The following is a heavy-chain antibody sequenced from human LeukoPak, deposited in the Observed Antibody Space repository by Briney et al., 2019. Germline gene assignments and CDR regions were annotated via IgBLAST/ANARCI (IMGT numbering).Heavy chain of an antibody. V-gene: IGHV3-7*03. Sequence: GGSLRLSCAASAFTFSSYWMSWVRQAPGNGLEWVANIDQDGSEKYYVESMKGRITISRDTAKNSLYLQMNSLRAEDTAVYYCARDDVATMVRGTGMDVWGQGTTVTVSS. J-gene: IGHJ6*02. CDR3: ARDDVATMVRGTGMDV. CDR2: IDQDGSEK. D-gene: IGHD3-10*01. CDR1: AFTFSSYW.